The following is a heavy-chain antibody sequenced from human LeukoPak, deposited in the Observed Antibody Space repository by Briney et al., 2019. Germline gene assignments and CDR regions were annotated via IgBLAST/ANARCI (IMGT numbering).Heavy chain of an antibody. CDR1: GGTFSSYG. CDR3: ATKRGYSYGSPH. Sequence: GASVKVSFKVSGGTFSSYGISWVRQAPGQGLEWMGGIIPIFGTANYAQKFQGRVTITADESTSTAYMELSSLRSEDTAVYYCATKRGYSYGSPHWGQGTLVTVSS. D-gene: IGHD5-18*01. CDR2: IIPIFGTA. J-gene: IGHJ4*02. V-gene: IGHV1-69*13.